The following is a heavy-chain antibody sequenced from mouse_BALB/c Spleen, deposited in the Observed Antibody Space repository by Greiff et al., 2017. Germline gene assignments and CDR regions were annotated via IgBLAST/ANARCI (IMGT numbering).Heavy chain of an antibody. CDR3: TRRTTAAFYAMDY. D-gene: IGHD1-2*01. Sequence: VQLQQSGTVLARPGASVKMSCKASGYTFTSYWMHWVKQRPGQGLEWIGAIYPGNSDTSYNQKFKGKAKLTAVTSTSTAYMELSSLTNEDSAVYYCTRRTTAAFYAMDYWGQGTSVTVSS. J-gene: IGHJ4*01. CDR2: IYPGNSDT. V-gene: IGHV1-5*01. CDR1: GYTFTSYW.